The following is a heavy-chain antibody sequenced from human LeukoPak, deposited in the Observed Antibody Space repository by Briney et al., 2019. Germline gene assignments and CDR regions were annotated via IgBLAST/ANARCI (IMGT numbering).Heavy chain of an antibody. Sequence: GSLRLSCAASGFTFSSYWMSWVRQAPGKGLEWIGRIYTSGSTNYNPSLKSRVTISVDTSKNQFSLKLSSVTAADTAVYYCAREVRGRITMVRGSDYWGQGTLVTVSS. CDR3: AREVRGRITMVRGSDY. D-gene: IGHD3-10*01. J-gene: IGHJ4*02. V-gene: IGHV4-4*07. CDR2: IYTSGST. CDR1: GFTFSSYW.